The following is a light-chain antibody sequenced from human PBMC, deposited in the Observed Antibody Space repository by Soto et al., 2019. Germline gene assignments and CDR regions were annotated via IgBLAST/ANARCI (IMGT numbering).Light chain of an antibody. CDR1: QSISSW. Sequence: DIQMTQSPSTLSASVGDRVTITCRASQSISSWLAWYQQKPGKAPKLLIYKASSSESGVPTRFSGSGSGTVFTLTISSLQPDDFANYYCQQYNSSPWTFGQGTKVEIK. V-gene: IGKV1-5*03. CDR2: KAS. CDR3: QQYNSSPWT. J-gene: IGKJ1*01.